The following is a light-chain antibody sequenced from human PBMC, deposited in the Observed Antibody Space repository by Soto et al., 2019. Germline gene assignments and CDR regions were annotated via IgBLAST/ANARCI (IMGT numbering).Light chain of an antibody. CDR1: SIEVGGYNY. CDR2: EVS. V-gene: IGLV2-14*01. CDR3: SSYTTTSTLEV. J-gene: IGLJ3*02. Sequence: QSALTQPASVSGSPGQSITISCTGTSIEVGGYNYVSWYQQHPGKAPKLMIYEVSNRPSGVSNRFSGSKSGNTASLTISGLQAEDEADYYCSSYTTTSTLEVFGGGTKLTVL.